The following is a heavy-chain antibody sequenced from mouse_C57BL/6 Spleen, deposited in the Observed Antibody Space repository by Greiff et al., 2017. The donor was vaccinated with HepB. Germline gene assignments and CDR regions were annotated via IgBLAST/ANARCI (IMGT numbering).Heavy chain of an antibody. CDR2: IYPGSGST. CDR1: GYTFTSYW. V-gene: IGHV1-55*01. Sequence: VQLQQPGAELVKPGASVKMSCKASGYTFTSYWITWVKQRPGQGLEWIGDIYPGSGSTNYNEKFKSKATLTVDTSSSTAYMQLSSLTSEDSAVYYCSHYYGSSHYAMDYWGQGTSVTVSS. D-gene: IGHD1-1*01. J-gene: IGHJ4*01. CDR3: SHYYGSSHYAMDY.